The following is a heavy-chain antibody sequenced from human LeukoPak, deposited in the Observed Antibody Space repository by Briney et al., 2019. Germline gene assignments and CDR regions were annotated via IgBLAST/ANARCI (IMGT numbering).Heavy chain of an antibody. J-gene: IGHJ3*02. V-gene: IGHV4-34*01. CDR2: INHSGST. D-gene: IGHD3-10*01. CDR3: ARSYRITMVRGNKAFDI. CDR1: GGSFSGYY. Sequence: SETLSLTCAVYGGSFSGYYWSWIRQPPGKGLEWIGEINHSGSTNYNPSLKSRVTISVDTSKNQFSLKLSSVTAADTAVYYCARSYRITMVRGNKAFDIWGQGTMATVSS.